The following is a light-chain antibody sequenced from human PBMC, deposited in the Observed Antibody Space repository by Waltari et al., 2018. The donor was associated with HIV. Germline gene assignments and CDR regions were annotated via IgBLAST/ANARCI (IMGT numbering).Light chain of an antibody. CDR3: QQYYSYST. CDR2: KAS. Sequence: DIPLTPSPSTVSASLGGRITITCRASQTVYNWLAWYQQRPGKAPKLLIYKASTLESGVPPRFSGSGSGTEFTLTINGLQSDDFATYYCQQYYSYSTFGPGTKVDIK. CDR1: QTVYNW. V-gene: IGKV1-5*03. J-gene: IGKJ3*01.